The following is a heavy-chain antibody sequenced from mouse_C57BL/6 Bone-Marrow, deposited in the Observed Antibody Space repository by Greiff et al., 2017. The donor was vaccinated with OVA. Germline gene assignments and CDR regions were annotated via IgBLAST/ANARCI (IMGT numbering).Heavy chain of an antibody. Sequence: EVQLQESGPGMVKPSQSLSLTCTVTGYSITSGYDWHWIRHFPGNKLEWMGYISYSGSTNYNPSLKSRISITHDTSKNHFFLKLNSVTTEDTATYYCARDRDYGSSWYFDYWGQGTTLTVSS. CDR1: GYSITSGYD. J-gene: IGHJ2*01. D-gene: IGHD1-1*01. CDR3: ARDRDYGSSWYFDY. CDR2: ISYSGST. V-gene: IGHV3-1*01.